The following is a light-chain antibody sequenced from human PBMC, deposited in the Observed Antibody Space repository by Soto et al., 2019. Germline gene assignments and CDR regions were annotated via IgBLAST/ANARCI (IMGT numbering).Light chain of an antibody. J-gene: IGKJ3*01. CDR3: LQFGRFPRV. CDR2: GAS. V-gene: IGKV1-33*01. Sequence: DIQMTQSPSSLSASVGDRVTITCQASHDIFTYLNWFQQSPGKVPKLLIHGASKWETGVPARFSGSGSGTHFYLNISGLQPEDVATYYCLQFGRFPRVFGPGTTVDL. CDR1: HDIFTY.